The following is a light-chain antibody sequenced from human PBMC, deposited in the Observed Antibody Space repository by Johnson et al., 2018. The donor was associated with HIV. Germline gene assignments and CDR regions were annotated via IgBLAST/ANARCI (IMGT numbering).Light chain of an antibody. J-gene: IGLJ1*01. CDR2: DNN. V-gene: IGLV1-51*01. CDR3: GTWASSLRTGF. Sequence: QSLLTQPPSVSAAPGQKVTISCSGSSSNIGNNYVSWYQQLPGKAPKLLIYDNNKRPSGIPDRFSGSKSGTSATLGITGLQTGDEADYYCGTWASSLRTGFFGTGTKVTVL. CDR1: SSNIGNNY.